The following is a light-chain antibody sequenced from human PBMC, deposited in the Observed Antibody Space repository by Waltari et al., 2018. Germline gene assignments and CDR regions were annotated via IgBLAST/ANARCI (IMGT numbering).Light chain of an antibody. CDR3: QQRSSWTPHT. Sequence: EIVLTQSPATLSLSHGETATLPCRASQSVGTYLAWYQQKPGQAPRLLIYDASNRATGIPDRFRGSGSGTDFTLTISSLEPEDFALYYCQQRSSWTPHTFGQGARLEIK. CDR1: QSVGTY. CDR2: DAS. J-gene: IGKJ2*01. V-gene: IGKV3-11*01.